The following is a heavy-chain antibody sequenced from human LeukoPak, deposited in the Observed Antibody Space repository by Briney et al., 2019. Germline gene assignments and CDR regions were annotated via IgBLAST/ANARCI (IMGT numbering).Heavy chain of an antibody. CDR3: ARDWGYYGSGSYYVLGF. CDR2: ISAYNGNT. CDR1: GYTFTSYG. Sequence: ASVKVSCKASGYTFTSYGISWVRQAPGQGLEWMGGISAYNGNTNYTQKLQGRVTMTTDTSTSTAYMELRSLRSDDTAVYYCARDWGYYGSGSYYVLGFWGQGTLVTVSS. J-gene: IGHJ4*02. V-gene: IGHV1-18*04. D-gene: IGHD3-10*01.